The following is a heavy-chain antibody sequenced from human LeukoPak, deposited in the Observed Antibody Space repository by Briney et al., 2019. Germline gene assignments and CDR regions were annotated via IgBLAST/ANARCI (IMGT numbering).Heavy chain of an antibody. D-gene: IGHD6-19*01. J-gene: IGHJ4*02. V-gene: IGHV3-23*01. CDR2: ISGSGGST. CDR3: AKDKGGGCFDY. CDR1: GFTFSNYA. Sequence: GGSLRLSCEASGFTFSNYAMSWVRQAPGKGLECVSPISGSGGSTYYRDSVKGRFTVSRDNSKNTLYLQMNSLRAEDTAVYYCAKDKGGGCFDYWGQGTLVTVSS.